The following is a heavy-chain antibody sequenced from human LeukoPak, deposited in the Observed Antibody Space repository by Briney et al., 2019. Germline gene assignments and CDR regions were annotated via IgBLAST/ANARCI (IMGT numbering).Heavy chain of an antibody. Sequence: GESLKISCKGSGYSFINYWIGWVRQMPDKGLEWMGIIYPGNSDIRYSPSFQGQLTISVDKSINTAYLQWTSLKASDTAIYYCTTGRFCSGGSCSSSFDFWGQGTLLTIPS. CDR1: GYSFINYW. J-gene: IGHJ4*02. CDR3: TTGRFCSGGSCSSSFDF. CDR2: IYPGNSDI. D-gene: IGHD2-15*01. V-gene: IGHV5-51*01.